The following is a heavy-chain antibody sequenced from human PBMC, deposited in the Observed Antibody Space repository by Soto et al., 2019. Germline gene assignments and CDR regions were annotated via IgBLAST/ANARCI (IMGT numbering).Heavy chain of an antibody. CDR1: GGTFSSYT. V-gene: IGHV1-69*02. D-gene: IGHD3-9*01. Sequence: QVQLVQSGAEVKKPGSSVKVSCKASGGTFSSYTISWVRQAPGQGLEWMGRIIPILGIANYAQKLQGRVTITADKSTSTAYMELSSLTSEDTAAYYCAALHYDILTGYSHGAFDIWGQGTMVTVSS. CDR2: IIPILGIA. CDR3: AALHYDILTGYSHGAFDI. J-gene: IGHJ3*02.